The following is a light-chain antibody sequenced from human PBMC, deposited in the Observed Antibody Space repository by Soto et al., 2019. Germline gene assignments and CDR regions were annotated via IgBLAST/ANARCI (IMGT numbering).Light chain of an antibody. CDR2: TND. Sequence: QSVLTQPPSASEAPGQRVTISCSGSNANIGVNIVNWYQQLPGSAPKLLIYTNDQRPSGVPDRFSGSKSGTSASLAISGLQSDDEADYYCVAWDDSLNGWVFGGGTKLTVL. CDR3: VAWDDSLNGWV. CDR1: NANIGVNI. V-gene: IGLV1-44*01. J-gene: IGLJ3*02.